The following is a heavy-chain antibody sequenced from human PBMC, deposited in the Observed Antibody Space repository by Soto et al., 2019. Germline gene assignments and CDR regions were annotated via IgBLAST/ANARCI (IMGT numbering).Heavy chain of an antibody. CDR1: GFTFSSYA. CDR2: ISYDGSNK. V-gene: IGHV3-30-3*01. CDR3: ARPLRRDDYNWGDFDL. J-gene: IGHJ2*01. D-gene: IGHD3-16*01. Sequence: QVQLVESGGGVVQPGRSLRLSCAASGFTFSSYAMHWVRQAPGKGLEWVAVISYDGSNKYYADSVKGRFTISRDNSKNTLYLQMNSLRTEDTAVYYCARPLRRDDYNWGDFDLWGRGTLVTVSS.